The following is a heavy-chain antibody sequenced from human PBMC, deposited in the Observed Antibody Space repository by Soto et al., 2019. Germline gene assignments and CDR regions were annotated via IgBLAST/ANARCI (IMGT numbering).Heavy chain of an antibody. Sequence: SLRLSCAASGFTFSSYAMNWVRQAPGKGLEWVSRISDSGGATYYAESVKGRFTISRVNSKDTLHLQMSSLRAEDTAVYYCAKEDFWGREIDCWGQGTLVTVS. D-gene: IGHD3-3*01. CDR2: ISDSGGAT. J-gene: IGHJ4*02. CDR1: GFTFSSYA. V-gene: IGHV3-23*01. CDR3: AKEDFWGREIDC.